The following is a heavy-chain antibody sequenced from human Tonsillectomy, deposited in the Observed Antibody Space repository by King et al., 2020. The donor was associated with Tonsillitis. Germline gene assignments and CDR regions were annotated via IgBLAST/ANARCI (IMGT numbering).Heavy chain of an antibody. V-gene: IGHV4-39*01. J-gene: IGHJ4*02. CDR1: GGSIGRSDHY. Sequence: QLQESGPGVVKPSETLSLTCSVSGGSIGRSDHYWAWIRQPPGRGREWIGYMSDSGASFYNPSLKSRITISGGASDNRFSLKLSSVTAADTAVYICARYVSGSFDYWGQGALVTVSS. D-gene: IGHD1-26*01. CDR2: MSDSGAS. CDR3: ARYVSGSFDY.